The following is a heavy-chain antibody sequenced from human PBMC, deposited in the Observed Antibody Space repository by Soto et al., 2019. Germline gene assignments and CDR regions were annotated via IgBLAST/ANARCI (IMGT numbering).Heavy chain of an antibody. Sequence: QVQLKESGPGLVKPSQTLSLTCTVSGGSITSGGYCWSWIRQHPGKGLDWIGCISYGGSTSYNPSLTSRVTISVDTSKNQFSLKLTSVTAADTAVYYCSRGILVWGQGALITVSS. J-gene: IGHJ4*02. CDR1: GGSITSGGYC. D-gene: IGHD5-18*01. V-gene: IGHV4-31*03. CDR3: SRGILV. CDR2: ISYGGST.